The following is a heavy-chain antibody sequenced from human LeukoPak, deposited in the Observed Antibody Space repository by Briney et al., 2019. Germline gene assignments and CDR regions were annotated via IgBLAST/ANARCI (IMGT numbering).Heavy chain of an antibody. CDR3: AKLEEVVVITTTFDY. J-gene: IGHJ4*02. CDR1: GFTFSSYA. V-gene: IGHV3-23*01. CDR2: ISGSGGST. D-gene: IGHD3-22*01. Sequence: GGSLRLSCAASGFTFSSYAISWVRQAPGKGLGWVSAISGSGGSTYYADSVKGRVTLSRDNSKNTLYLQMNSLRAEDTAVYCSAKLEEVVVITTTFDYWGQGTLVTVSP.